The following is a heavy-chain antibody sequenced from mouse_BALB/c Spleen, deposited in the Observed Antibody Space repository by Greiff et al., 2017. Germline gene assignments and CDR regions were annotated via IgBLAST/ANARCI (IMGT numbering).Heavy chain of an antibody. J-gene: IGHJ2*01. V-gene: IGHV5-12-1*01. CDR3: ARHSYYDYDVDY. D-gene: IGHD2-4*01. CDR1: GFAFSSYD. Sequence: EVQRVESGGGLVKPGGSLKLSCAASGFAFSSYDMSWVRQTPEKRLEWVAYISSGGGSTYYPDTVKGRFTISRDNAKNTLYLQMSSLKSEDTAMYYCARHSYYDYDVDYWGQGTTLTVSS. CDR2: ISSGGGST.